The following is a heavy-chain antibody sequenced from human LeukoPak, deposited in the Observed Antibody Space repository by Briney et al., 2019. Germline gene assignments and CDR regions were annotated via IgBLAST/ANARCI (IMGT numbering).Heavy chain of an antibody. CDR1: GFTFSTYA. Sequence: GGSLRLSCAVSGFTFSTYAMNWVRQAPGKRLEWVSSIIGSGRDTYYADSVKGRFTISRDNSKNTLYLQIKRLRVEDTALYYCAKVGGSYKYYYHMDVWGNGTTVTISS. CDR3: AKVGGSYKYYYHMDV. V-gene: IGHV3-23*01. CDR2: IIGSGRDT. J-gene: IGHJ6*03. D-gene: IGHD1-26*01.